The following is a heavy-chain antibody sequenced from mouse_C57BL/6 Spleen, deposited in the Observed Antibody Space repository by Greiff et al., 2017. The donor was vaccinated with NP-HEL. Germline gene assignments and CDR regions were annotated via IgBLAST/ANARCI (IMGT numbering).Heavy chain of an antibody. D-gene: IGHD1-1*01. V-gene: IGHV1-50*01. Sequence: VQLQQSGAELVKPGASVKLSCKASGYTFTSYWMQWVKQRPGQGLEWIGEIDPSDSYTNYNQKFKGKATLTVDTSSSTAYMQLSSLTSEDSAVYYCAIITTVVAPHWGQGTSVTVSS. CDR3: AIITTVVAPH. J-gene: IGHJ4*01. CDR1: GYTFTSYW. CDR2: IDPSDSYT.